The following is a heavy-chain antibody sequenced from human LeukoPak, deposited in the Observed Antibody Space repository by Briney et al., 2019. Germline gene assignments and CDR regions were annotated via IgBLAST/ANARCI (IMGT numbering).Heavy chain of an antibody. Sequence: GGSLRLSCAASGFTFSSYAMSWVRQAPGKGLEWVSVISGSGGSTYYADSVKGRFTISRDNSKNTLYLQMNSLRAEDTAVYYCAKVRYDSSGYQSPYFDYLGQGSLVTVSS. CDR3: AKVRYDSSGYQSPYFDY. D-gene: IGHD3-22*01. CDR2: ISGSGGST. CDR1: GFTFSSYA. J-gene: IGHJ4*02. V-gene: IGHV3-23*01.